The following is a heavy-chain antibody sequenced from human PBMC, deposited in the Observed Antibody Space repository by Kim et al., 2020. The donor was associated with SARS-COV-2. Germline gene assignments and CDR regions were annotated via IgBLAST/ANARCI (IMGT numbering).Heavy chain of an antibody. Sequence: SETLSLTCAVYGGSFSGYYWSWIRQPPGKGLEWIGEINHSGSTNYNPSLKSRVTISVDTSKNQFSLKLSSVTAADTAVYYCARVVRGRVRGVTLAWFDPWGQGTLVTVSS. CDR2: INHSGST. D-gene: IGHD3-10*01. CDR1: GGSFSGYY. J-gene: IGHJ5*02. CDR3: ARVVRGRVRGVTLAWFDP. V-gene: IGHV4-34*01.